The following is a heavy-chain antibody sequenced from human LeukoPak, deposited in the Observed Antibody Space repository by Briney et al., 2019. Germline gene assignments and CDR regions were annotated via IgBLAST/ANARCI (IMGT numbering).Heavy chain of an antibody. CDR1: GYIFTDYY. V-gene: IGHV1-2*02. CDR3: AREGWLANWFDP. J-gene: IGHJ5*02. CDR2: INPNGGGT. Sequence: ASVKVSCKTYGYIFTDYYVHWVRQAPGQGLEWMGWINPNGGGTNYAQKFQGRVTMTRDTSIRTAYMELSRLRSDDTAVYYCAREGWLANWFDPWGQGTLVTVSS. D-gene: IGHD6-19*01.